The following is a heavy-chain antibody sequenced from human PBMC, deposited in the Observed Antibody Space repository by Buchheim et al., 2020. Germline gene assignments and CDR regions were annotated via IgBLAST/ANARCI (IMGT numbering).Heavy chain of an antibody. J-gene: IGHJ4*02. CDR2: LKSDGSEK. D-gene: IGHD1-1*01. Sequence: EVQLVESGGDLVQPGGSLRLSCAASGFTFNTYWMSWVRQAPGKGLEWVATLKSDGSEKYYVDSVKGRFTVSRDNAENSLFLQMDSLRVEDTAVYYCARARWGGTSPDYWGQGTL. CDR3: ARARWGGTSPDY. CDR1: GFTFNTYW. V-gene: IGHV3-7*01.